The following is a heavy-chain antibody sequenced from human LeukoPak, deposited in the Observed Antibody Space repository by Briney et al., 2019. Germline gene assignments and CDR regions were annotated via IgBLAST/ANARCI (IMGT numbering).Heavy chain of an antibody. V-gene: IGHV3-20*04. CDR3: ARDRLGPSFSVSHFDL. Sequence: GGSLRLSCVASGFTFSNYGMHWVRQAPGKGLEWLCAINYNGAITDYADSVKGRFTISRDNAKNSLYLRMDSLRAEDTALYYCARDRLGPSFSVSHFDLWGQGTLVTVSS. CDR2: INYNGAIT. CDR1: GFTFSNYG. J-gene: IGHJ4*02. D-gene: IGHD3-3*02.